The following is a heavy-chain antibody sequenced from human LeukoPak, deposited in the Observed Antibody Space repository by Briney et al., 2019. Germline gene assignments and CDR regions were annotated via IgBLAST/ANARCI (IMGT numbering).Heavy chain of an antibody. CDR3: ARDPPGLVTLDY. J-gene: IGHJ4*02. CDR1: GFTFSSHW. D-gene: IGHD3/OR15-3a*01. V-gene: IGHV3-7*03. Sequence: PGGSLRLSCAASGFTFSSHWMSWVRQAPAKGLEWVANIKQDGSEKYYVDSVKGRFTISRDNAKNSLYLQMNSLRAEDTAVYYCARDPPGLVTLDYWGQGTLVTVSS. CDR2: IKQDGSEK.